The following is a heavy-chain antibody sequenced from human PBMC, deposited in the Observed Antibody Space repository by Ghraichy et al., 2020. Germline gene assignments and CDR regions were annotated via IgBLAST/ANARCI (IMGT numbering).Heavy chain of an antibody. V-gene: IGHV3-23*01. J-gene: IGHJ4*02. D-gene: IGHD3-9*01. CDR2: ISDSGGST. CDR1: GFTFSRYG. Sequence: GESLNISCAASGFTFSRYGMSWVRQAPGKGLEWVSAISDSGGSTYYADSLKGRFTISRDNSKNTLYLQMNSLRADDTAVYYCAKVGGTINFWGQGTLVTVSS. CDR3: AKVGGTINF.